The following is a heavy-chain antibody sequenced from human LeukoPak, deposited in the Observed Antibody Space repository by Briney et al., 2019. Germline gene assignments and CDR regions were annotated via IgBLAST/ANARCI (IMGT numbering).Heavy chain of an antibody. CDR3: ASHDLSSGWHNI. D-gene: IGHD6-19*01. J-gene: IGHJ4*02. Sequence: GGSPRLSCAASGFTFSSYSMNWVRQAPGKGLEWVSYISSSSSTIYYADSVKGRFTISRDNAKNSLYLQMNSLRAEDTAVYYCASHDLSSGWHNIWGQGTLVTVSS. V-gene: IGHV3-48*04. CDR1: GFTFSSYS. CDR2: ISSSSSTI.